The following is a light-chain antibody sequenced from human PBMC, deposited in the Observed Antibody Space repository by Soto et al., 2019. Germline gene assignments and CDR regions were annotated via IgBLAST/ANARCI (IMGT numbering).Light chain of an antibody. CDR3: QKYNSAPHT. J-gene: IGKJ2*01. CDR1: QGICNY. V-gene: IGKV1-27*01. CDR2: AAS. Sequence: DIQMTQSPSSLSASVGARVTITCRASQGICNYLAWYQQKPGKVPKLLIYAASTLQSGVPSRFSGSGSGTDFTLTISSLQPEDVATYYCQKYNSAPHTFGQGTKLEIK.